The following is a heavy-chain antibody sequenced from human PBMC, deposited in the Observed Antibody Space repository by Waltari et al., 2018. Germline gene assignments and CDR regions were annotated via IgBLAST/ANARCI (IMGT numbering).Heavy chain of an antibody. CDR3: ARASPGTVGDFDY. D-gene: IGHD3-16*01. Sequence: QVHLVESGGGVVQPGRSLRLSCAASGFTFSSYGMHSVRQAPGKGLEWVAVIWYDGSNKYEADALKGRFTISRDNSKNTLYLQMNSLRAEDTAVYYCARASPGTVGDFDYWGQGTLVTVSS. CDR2: IWYDGSNK. V-gene: IGHV3-33*01. CDR1: GFTFSSYG. J-gene: IGHJ4*02.